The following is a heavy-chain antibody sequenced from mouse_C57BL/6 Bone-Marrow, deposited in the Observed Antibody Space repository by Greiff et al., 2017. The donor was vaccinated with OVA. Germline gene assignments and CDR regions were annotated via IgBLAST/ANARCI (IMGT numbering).Heavy chain of an antibody. CDR2: IRLKSDNYAT. D-gene: IGHD2-12*01. CDR3: TAYYNTMDY. CDR1: GFTFSNYW. J-gene: IGHJ4*01. V-gene: IGHV6-3*01. Sequence: EVKVEESGGGLVQPGGSMKLSCVASGFTFSNYWMNWVRQSPEKGLEWVAQIRLKSDNYATHYAESVKGRFTISRDDSKGSVYLQMNNLRAEDTGIYYCTAYYNTMDYWGQGTSVTVSS.